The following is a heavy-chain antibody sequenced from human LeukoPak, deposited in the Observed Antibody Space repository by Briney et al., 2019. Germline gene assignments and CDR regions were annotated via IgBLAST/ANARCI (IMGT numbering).Heavy chain of an antibody. CDR1: GFTFSSYW. CDR3: ARVGYSYALDY. J-gene: IGHJ4*02. CDR2: INSDGSST. D-gene: IGHD5-18*01. V-gene: IGHV3-74*01. Sequence: GGSLRLCCAASGFTFSSYWMHWVRQAPGKGLVWVSRINSDGSSTSYADSVKGRFTISRDNAKNTLYLQMNSLRAEDTAVYYCARVGYSYALDYWGQGTLVTVSS.